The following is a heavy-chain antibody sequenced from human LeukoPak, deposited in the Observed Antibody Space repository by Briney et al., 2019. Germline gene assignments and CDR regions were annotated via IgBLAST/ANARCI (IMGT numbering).Heavy chain of an antibody. CDR3: ARGYYDFWSGFAFNAFDI. CDR1: GGSFSGYY. J-gene: IGHJ3*02. V-gene: IGHV4-34*01. CDR2: INHSGST. Sequence: PSETLSLTCAVYGGSFSGYYWSWIRQPPGMGLEWIGEINHSGSTNYNPSLKSRVTISVDTSKNQFSLKLSSVTAADTAVYYCARGYYDFWSGFAFNAFDIWGQGTMVTVSS. D-gene: IGHD3-3*01.